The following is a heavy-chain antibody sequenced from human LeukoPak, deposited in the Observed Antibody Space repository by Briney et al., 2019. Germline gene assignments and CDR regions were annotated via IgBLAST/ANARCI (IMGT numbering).Heavy chain of an antibody. CDR2: IIPIFGTA. V-gene: IGHV1-69*05. J-gene: IGHJ4*02. Sequence: ASVKVSCKASGGTFSSYAISWVRQAPGQGLEWMGGIIPIFGTANYAQKFQGRVTMTRDMSTSTVYMELSSLRSEDTAVYYCARAYCSSTSCYSPFDYWGQGTLVTVSS. D-gene: IGHD2-2*01. CDR3: ARAYCSSTSCYSPFDY. CDR1: GGTFSSYA.